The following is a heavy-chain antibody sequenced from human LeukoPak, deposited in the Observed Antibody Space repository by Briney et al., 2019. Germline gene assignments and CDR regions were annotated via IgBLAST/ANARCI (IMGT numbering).Heavy chain of an antibody. J-gene: IGHJ4*02. CDR3: ARTGSGMVRGELDY. Sequence: GGSLRLSCAASGFTFSNYAMTWVRQAPGKGLEWVAAISAGGGNTYYADFVKGRLIVSRDNSKNTLYLQMNSLRAEDTAVYYCARTGSGMVRGELDYWGQGTLVTVSS. CDR1: GFTFSNYA. CDR2: ISAGGGNT. V-gene: IGHV3-23*01. D-gene: IGHD3-10*01.